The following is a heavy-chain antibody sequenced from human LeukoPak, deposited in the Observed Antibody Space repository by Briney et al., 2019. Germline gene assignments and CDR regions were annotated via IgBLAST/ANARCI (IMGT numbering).Heavy chain of an antibody. Sequence: GGSLRLSCAASGFTVSSNFMSWVRQAPGKGLEWVSVIFSDGRTYYADSVKGRFTISRDNAKNSLYLQMNSLRAEDMALYYCAKGVGTTTVTAFDYWGQGTLVTVSS. D-gene: IGHD4-17*01. CDR2: IFSDGRT. CDR3: AKGVGTTTVTAFDY. V-gene: IGHV3-53*05. CDR1: GFTVSSNF. J-gene: IGHJ4*02.